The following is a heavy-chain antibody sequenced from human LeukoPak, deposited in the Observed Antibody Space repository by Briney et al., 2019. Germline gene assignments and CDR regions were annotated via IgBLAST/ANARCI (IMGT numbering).Heavy chain of an antibody. CDR3: AKDQAYSGSSPFDY. Sequence: GGSLRLSYAASGFTFSSYGMHWVRQAPGKGLEWVAVISYDGSNKYYADSVKGRFTISRDNSKNTLYLQMNSLRAEDTAVYYCAKDQAYSGSSPFDYWGQGTLVTVSS. D-gene: IGHD1-26*01. CDR2: ISYDGSNK. V-gene: IGHV3-30*18. CDR1: GFTFSSYG. J-gene: IGHJ4*02.